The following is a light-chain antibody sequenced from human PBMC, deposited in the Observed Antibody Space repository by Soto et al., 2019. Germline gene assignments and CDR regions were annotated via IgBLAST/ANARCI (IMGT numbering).Light chain of an antibody. J-gene: IGLJ1*01. CDR1: SSDVGGYKF. CDR2: EVS. V-gene: IGLV2-14*01. CDR3: SSSTSRITLV. Sequence: QSALTQPASVSGSPGQSITISCTGTSSDVGGYKFVSWYQQHPGKAPKLMIYEVSNRPSGVSNRFSGFKSGNTASLTISGLQSEDEADYYCSSSTSRITLVFGSGTKLTVL.